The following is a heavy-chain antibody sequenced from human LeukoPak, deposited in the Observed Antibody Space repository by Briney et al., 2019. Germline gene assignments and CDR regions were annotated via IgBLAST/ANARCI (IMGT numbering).Heavy chain of an antibody. V-gene: IGHV1-2*02. CDR2: INPNSGGT. D-gene: IGHD1-14*01. CDR3: ARDGNPLTTPVGY. J-gene: IGHJ4*02. Sequence: ASVKVSCKASGYTFTGYYMHWVRQAPGQGLEWMGWINPNSGGTNYAQKFQGRVTMTRDTSISTAYMELGRLRSDDTAVYYCARDGNPLTTPVGYWGQGTLVTVSS. CDR1: GYTFTGYY.